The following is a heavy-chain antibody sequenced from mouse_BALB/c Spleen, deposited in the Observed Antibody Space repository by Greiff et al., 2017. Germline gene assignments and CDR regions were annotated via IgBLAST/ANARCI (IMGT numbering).Heavy chain of an antibody. J-gene: IGHJ1*01. CDR1: GYTFSSYW. CDR3: ARVTTVVATRYFDV. Sequence: QVQLQQSGAELMKPGASVKISCKATGYTFSSYWIEWVKQRPGHGLEWIGEILPGSGSTNYNEKFKGKATFTADTSSNTAYMQLSILTSEDSAVYYCARVTTVVATRYFDVWGAGTTVTVSA. CDR2: ILPGSGST. D-gene: IGHD1-1*01. V-gene: IGHV1-9*01.